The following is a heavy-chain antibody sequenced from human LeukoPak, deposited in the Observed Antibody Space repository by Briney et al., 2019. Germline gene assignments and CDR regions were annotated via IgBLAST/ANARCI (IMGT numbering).Heavy chain of an antibody. D-gene: IGHD5-18*01. CDR1: GGSISSSNYY. J-gene: IGHJ4*02. Sequence: PSETLSLTCTVSGGSISSSNYYWGWIRQPPGKGLEWFGNVYYSGRTYYNPSLKSRVTISVDTSKNQFSLKLSSVTAADTAVYYCAKRLLDTAMVTTYFDYWGQGTLVTVSS. CDR2: VYYSGRT. CDR3: AKRLLDTAMVTTYFDY. V-gene: IGHV4-39*01.